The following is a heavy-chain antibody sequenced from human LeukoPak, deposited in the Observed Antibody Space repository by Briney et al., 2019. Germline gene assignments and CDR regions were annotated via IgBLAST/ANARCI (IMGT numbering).Heavy chain of an antibody. Sequence: SSVKVSCKASGGTFSSYAISWVRQAPGQGLEWMGRIIPIFGTANYAQKFQGRVTITTDESTSTAYMELSSLRSEDTAVYYCARTPYSGGQFDYWGQGTLVTVSS. CDR2: IIPIFGTA. D-gene: IGHD1-26*01. J-gene: IGHJ4*02. CDR3: ARTPYSGGQFDY. V-gene: IGHV1-69*05. CDR1: GGTFSSYA.